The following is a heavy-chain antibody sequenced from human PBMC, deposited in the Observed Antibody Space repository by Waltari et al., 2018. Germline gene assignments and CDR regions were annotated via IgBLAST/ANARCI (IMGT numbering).Heavy chain of an antibody. CDR1: GYSISSGYY. CDR3: ARGADFWSPFDY. J-gene: IGHJ4*02. CDR2: IYHSGST. Sequence: QVQLQESGPGLVKPSETLSLTCAVSGYSISSGYYWGWLRQPPGKGLEWIGSIYHSGSTYYNPSLKSRVTISVDTSKNQFSLKLSSVTAADTAVYYCARGADFWSPFDYWGQGTLVTVSS. V-gene: IGHV4-38-2*01. D-gene: IGHD3-3*01.